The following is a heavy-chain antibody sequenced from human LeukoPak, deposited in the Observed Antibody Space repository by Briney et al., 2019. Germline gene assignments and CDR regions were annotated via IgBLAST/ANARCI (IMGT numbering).Heavy chain of an antibody. J-gene: IGHJ6*03. CDR3: AMGMSYYYHMDV. D-gene: IGHD7-27*01. CDR2: IYYSGST. CDR1: GGSISSSSYY. V-gene: IGHV4-39*01. Sequence: PSETLSLTCTVSGGSISSSSYYWGWIRQPPGKGLEWIGYIYYSGSTYYNPSLKSRVTMSVDTSKNQFSLKLTPVTAADTAVYYCAMGMSYYYHMDVWGKGTTVTVSS.